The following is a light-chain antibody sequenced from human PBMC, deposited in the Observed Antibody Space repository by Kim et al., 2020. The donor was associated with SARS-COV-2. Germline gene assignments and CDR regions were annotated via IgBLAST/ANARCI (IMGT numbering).Light chain of an antibody. CDR1: KIGDIN. CDR3: QVWEGSRDHWV. V-gene: IGLV3-21*01. Sequence: SYELTQPHSVSLAPGETARITCGGDKIGDINVHWYLQRPGQAPVLVISDDSDRPSGIPERFSGSNSGNTATLTINRVEAGDEADYYCQVWEGSRDHWVFGGGTQLSVL. CDR2: DDS. J-gene: IGLJ3*02.